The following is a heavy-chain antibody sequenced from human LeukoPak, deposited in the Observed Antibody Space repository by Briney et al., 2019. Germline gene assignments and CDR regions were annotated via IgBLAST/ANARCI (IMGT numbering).Heavy chain of an antibody. V-gene: IGHV3-66*02. Sequence: GGSLRLSCAASGFFGSEYYMNWVRQAPGKGLEWVSLIHTGGTTYYAESVKGRFTISRDNSKNTLYLQMISLSAEDTAVYYCARPKYSSGWYPDYWGQGTLVTVSS. J-gene: IGHJ4*02. CDR2: IHTGGTT. CDR1: GFFGSEYY. CDR3: ARPKYSSGWYPDY. D-gene: IGHD6-19*01.